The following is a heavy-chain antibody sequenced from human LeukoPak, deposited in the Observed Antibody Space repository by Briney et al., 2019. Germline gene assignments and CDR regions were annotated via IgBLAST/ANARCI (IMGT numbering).Heavy chain of an antibody. D-gene: IGHD6-13*01. Sequence: ASVKVSCKASGYTFTSYGISWVRQAPGQGLEWMGWINPNSGGTNYAQKFQGRVTMTRDTSISTAYMELSRLRSDDTAVYYCARGPRAAAGIRWFDPWGQGTLVTVSS. CDR2: INPNSGGT. J-gene: IGHJ5*02. CDR1: GYTFTSYG. CDR3: ARGPRAAAGIRWFDP. V-gene: IGHV1-2*02.